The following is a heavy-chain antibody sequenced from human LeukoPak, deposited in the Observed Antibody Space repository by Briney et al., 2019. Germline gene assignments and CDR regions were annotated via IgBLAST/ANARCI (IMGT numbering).Heavy chain of an antibody. CDR2: ISGSGGST. D-gene: IGHD3-22*01. CDR1: GFTFSSYA. V-gene: IGHV3-23*01. CDR3: AIFRAASSGVSRWFDP. Sequence: PGGSLRLSCAASGFTFSSYAMSWVRQAAGKGLEWVSAISGSGGSTYYADSVKGRFTISRDNSKNTLYLQMNSLRAEDTAVYYCAIFRAASSGVSRWFDPWGQGTLVTVSS. J-gene: IGHJ5*02.